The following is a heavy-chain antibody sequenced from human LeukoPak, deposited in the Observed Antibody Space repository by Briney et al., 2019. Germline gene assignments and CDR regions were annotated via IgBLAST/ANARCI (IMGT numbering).Heavy chain of an antibody. CDR3: ARAYDYVWGSYRSPYFDH. V-gene: IGHV1-2*02. CDR2: INPNSGGT. Sequence: ASVKVSCKASGYTFTGYYMHWVRQAPGQGLEWMGWINPNSGGTNYAQKFQGRVTMTRDTSISTAYMELSRLRSDDTAVYYCARAYDYVWGSYRSPYFDHWGQGTLVTVSS. J-gene: IGHJ4*02. CDR1: GYTFTGYY. D-gene: IGHD3-16*02.